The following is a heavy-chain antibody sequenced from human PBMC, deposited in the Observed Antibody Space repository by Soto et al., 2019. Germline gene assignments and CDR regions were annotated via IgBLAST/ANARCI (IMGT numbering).Heavy chain of an antibody. CDR1: GFTFSSYA. CDR3: ARGSVGDSQPFDY. D-gene: IGHD3-10*01. CDR2: ISYDGSNK. V-gene: IGHV3-30-3*01. J-gene: IGHJ4*02. Sequence: GGSLRLSCAASGFTFSSYAMHWVRQAPGKGLEWVAVISYDGSNKYYADSVKGRFTISRDNSKNTLYLQMNSLRAEDTAVYYCARGSVGDSQPFDYWGQGTLVTVSS.